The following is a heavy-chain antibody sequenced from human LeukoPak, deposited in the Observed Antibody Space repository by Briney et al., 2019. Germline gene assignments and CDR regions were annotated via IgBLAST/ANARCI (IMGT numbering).Heavy chain of an antibody. CDR3: ARGLAVAEGGMDV. D-gene: IGHD6-19*01. J-gene: IGHJ6*04. Sequence: PGRSLRLSCAASGFTFSSYGMYWVRQAPGKGLEWVAVIWYDGSNKYYADSVKGRFTISRDNSKNTLYLQMNSLRAEDTAVYYCARGLAVAEGGMDVWGKGTTVTVSS. V-gene: IGHV3-33*01. CDR2: IWYDGSNK. CDR1: GFTFSSYG.